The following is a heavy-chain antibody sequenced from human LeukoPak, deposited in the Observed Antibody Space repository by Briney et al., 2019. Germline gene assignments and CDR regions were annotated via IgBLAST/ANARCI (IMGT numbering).Heavy chain of an antibody. D-gene: IGHD6-13*01. Sequence: GASVKVSCKASGGTFSSYAISWVRQATGQGLEWMGWMNPNSGNTGYAQKFQGRVTMTRNTSISTAYMELSSLRSEDTAVYYCARGRSSSWSPRGVFDYWGQGTLVTVSS. CDR3: ARGRSSSWSPRGVFDY. CDR1: GGTFSSYA. CDR2: MNPNSGNT. V-gene: IGHV1-8*02. J-gene: IGHJ4*02.